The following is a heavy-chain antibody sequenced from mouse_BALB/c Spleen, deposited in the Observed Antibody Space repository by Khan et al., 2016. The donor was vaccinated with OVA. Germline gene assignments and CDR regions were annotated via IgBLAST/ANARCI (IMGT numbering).Heavy chain of an antibody. CDR1: GFSFTSYT. V-gene: IGHV5-6-4*01. Sequence: EVELVESGGGLVRPGGSLKLSCAASGFSFTSYTMSWVRQTPGKRLEWVATISSGSTYTYYPDSAKGRFNISRDNADNTRYLQMSSLNPEDTAMYYCTRDGNYAHWYFDVLGAGTTVTVSS. J-gene: IGHJ1*01. D-gene: IGHD2-1*01. CDR2: ISSGSTYT. CDR3: TRDGNYAHWYFDV.